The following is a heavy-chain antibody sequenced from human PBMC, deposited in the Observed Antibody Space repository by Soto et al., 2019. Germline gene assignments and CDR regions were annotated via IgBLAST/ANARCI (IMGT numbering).Heavy chain of an antibody. CDR3: ARDTHWGLGN. V-gene: IGHV4-4*02. CDR2: IYHSGST. Sequence: QVQLQESGPGLVKPSGTLSLTCAVSGVSISTDYWWSWVRQPPGKGLEWIGDIYHSGSTNYNPSLKSRVTISVDRSKNQFSLDLSSVPAADTAVYYCARDTHWGLGNWGQGTLVTVSS. J-gene: IGHJ4*02. D-gene: IGHD7-27*01. CDR1: GVSISTDYW.